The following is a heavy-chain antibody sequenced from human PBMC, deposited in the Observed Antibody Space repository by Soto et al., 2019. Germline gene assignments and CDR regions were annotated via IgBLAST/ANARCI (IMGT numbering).Heavy chain of an antibody. J-gene: IGHJ6*02. V-gene: IGHV1-24*01. CDR2: FDPEDGET. D-gene: IGHD1-26*01. CDR3: ATEFIVGATTDYGMDV. CDR1: GGTFSSYA. Sequence: ASVKVSCKASGGTFSSYAISWVRQAPGKGLEWMGGFDPEDGETIYAQKFQGRVTMTEDTSTDTAYMELSSLRSEDTAVYYCATEFIVGATTDYGMDVWGQGTTVTVSS.